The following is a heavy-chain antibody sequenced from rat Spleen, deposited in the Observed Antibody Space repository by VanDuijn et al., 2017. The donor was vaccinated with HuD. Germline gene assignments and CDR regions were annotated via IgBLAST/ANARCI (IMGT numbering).Heavy chain of an antibody. J-gene: IGHJ3*01. Sequence: EVQLVESGGGLVQPGRSMKSSRSASGVTSSFFGMSWVRQAHTEGLEWVATIIFDVYNTYFRDSVKGRFTISRDNAKNTLYLQMDSLRSEDTATYYCASHNYNSGPFAFWGQGTLVTVSS. CDR1: GVTSSFFG. D-gene: IGHD1-1*01. V-gene: IGHV5-29*01. CDR3: ASHNYNSGPFAF. CDR2: IIFDVYNT.